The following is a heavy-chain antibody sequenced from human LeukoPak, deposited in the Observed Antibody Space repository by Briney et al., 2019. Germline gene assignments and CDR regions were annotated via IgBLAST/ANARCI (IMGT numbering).Heavy chain of an antibody. D-gene: IGHD3-16*01. J-gene: IGHJ4*02. CDR1: GHLFRDYY. CDR3: ARVPETYYDYVWGSSLFDY. Sequence: GASVKVSFKASGHLFRDYYLHWVRQAPGQGLAWMGSLNPNSGGTNYAQKFQGRVTMTRDTSISTAYMELSRLRSDDTAVYYCARVPETYYDYVWGSSLFDYWGQGTLVTVSS. CDR2: LNPNSGGT. V-gene: IGHV1-2*02.